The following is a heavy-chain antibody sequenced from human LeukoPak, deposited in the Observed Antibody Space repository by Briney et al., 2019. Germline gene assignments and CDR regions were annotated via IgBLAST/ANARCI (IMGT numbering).Heavy chain of an antibody. Sequence: AGGSLRLSCAASGFTFSSYSMNRVRQAPGKGLEWVSYISCSSSTTYYADSVKGRFTISRDNSKDTLYLQMNSLRAEDTAVYYCAKGSSSWYRDAFDIWGQGTMVTVSS. CDR1: GFTFSSYS. V-gene: IGHV3-48*01. J-gene: IGHJ3*02. CDR3: AKGSSSWYRDAFDI. D-gene: IGHD6-13*01. CDR2: ISCSSSTT.